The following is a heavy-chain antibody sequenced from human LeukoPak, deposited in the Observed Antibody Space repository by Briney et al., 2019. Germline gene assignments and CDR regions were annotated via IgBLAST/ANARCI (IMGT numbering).Heavy chain of an antibody. CDR3: AALKGDTARDFDY. Sequence: GESLKISCKGSGYSFTSYWITWVRQMPGKGLEWMGRIDPSDSYTNYSPSFQGHVTISADKSISTAYLQWSSLKASGTAIYYCAALKGDTARDFDYWGQGTLVTVSS. V-gene: IGHV5-10-1*01. J-gene: IGHJ4*02. D-gene: IGHD5-18*01. CDR2: IDPSDSYT. CDR1: GYSFTSYW.